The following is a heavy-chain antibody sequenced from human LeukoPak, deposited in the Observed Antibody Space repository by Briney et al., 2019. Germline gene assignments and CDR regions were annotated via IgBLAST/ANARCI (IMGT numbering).Heavy chain of an antibody. V-gene: IGHV3-23*01. D-gene: IGHD2-15*01. CDR2: ISGSGGST. J-gene: IGHJ5*02. Sequence: PGGSLRLSCAASGFTFSSYAMSWVRQAPGKGLEWVSAISGSGGSTYYADSVKGRFTISRDNSKNTLYLQMNSLRAEDTAVYYCAKLSEVVAAATGDWFDPWGQGTLVTVSS. CDR1: GFTFSSYA. CDR3: AKLSEVVAAATGDWFDP.